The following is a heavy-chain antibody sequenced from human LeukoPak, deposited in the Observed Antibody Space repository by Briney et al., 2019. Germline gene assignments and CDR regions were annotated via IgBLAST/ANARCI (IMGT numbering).Heavy chain of an antibody. V-gene: IGHV3-21*01. CDR2: IGSSGSHI. CDR1: GFTFSSYS. D-gene: IGHD5-18*01. CDR3: AKEGGYSYGYDY. J-gene: IGHJ4*02. Sequence: GGSLRLSCAASGFTFSSYSMNWVRQAPGKGLEWVSIIGSSGSHIYYADSLKGRFTISRDNAKNSLSLQMNSLRAEDTAVYYCAKEGGYSYGYDYWGQGTLVTVSS.